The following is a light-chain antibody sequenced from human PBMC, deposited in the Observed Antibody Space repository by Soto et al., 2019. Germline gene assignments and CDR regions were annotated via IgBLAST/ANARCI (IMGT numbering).Light chain of an antibody. J-gene: IGLJ1*01. CDR3: SSYAGSTNSRYV. V-gene: IGLV2-8*01. CDR2: DVT. CDR1: SSDVGGYYY. Sequence: QSVLTQPPSASGSPGQSVTISCTGTSSDVGGYYYVSWYQQHPGKAPKLIIFDVTKRPSGVPDRFSASKSGNTASLTVSGLQAEDEADYYCSSYAGSTNSRYVFGTGTKLTVL.